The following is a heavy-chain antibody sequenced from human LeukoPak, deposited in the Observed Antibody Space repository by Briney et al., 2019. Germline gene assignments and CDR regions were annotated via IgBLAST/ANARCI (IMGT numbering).Heavy chain of an antibody. J-gene: IGHJ6*02. CDR1: GFTFSSYA. CDR2: ISDSGGIT. Sequence: PGGSLRLSCAASGFTFSSYAMNWVRQAPGKGLEWVSGISDSGGITYYADSVKGRFTISRDNSKNTMYLQMNSLRVEDTAVYYCAKASAVRGYYYYGMDVWGQGTTVTVS. CDR3: AKASAVRGYYYYGMDV. V-gene: IGHV3-23*01. D-gene: IGHD3-10*02.